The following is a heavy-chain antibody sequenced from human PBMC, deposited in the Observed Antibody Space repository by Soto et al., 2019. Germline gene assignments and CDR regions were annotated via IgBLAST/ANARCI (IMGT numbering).Heavy chain of an antibody. CDR1: GASISSGDYF. J-gene: IGHJ4*02. V-gene: IGHV4-30-4*01. D-gene: IGHD4-17*01. CDR3: ARNYGDYFYFDY. CDR2: IYDSGSS. Sequence: PSETLSLTCTVSGASISSGDYFWSWIRQSPGKGLEWIGYIYDSGSSYYNPSLQSRVTMSVDRSKNQFSLKLSSVTAADTAVYYCARNYGDYFYFDYWGQGTLVTVSS.